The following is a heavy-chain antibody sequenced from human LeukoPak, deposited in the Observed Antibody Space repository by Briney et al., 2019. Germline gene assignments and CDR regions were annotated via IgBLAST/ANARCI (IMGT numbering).Heavy chain of an antibody. CDR3: ARDSMVRGVDFDY. V-gene: IGHV3-7*01. Sequence: PGGALRLSCAASGFTFSSYWMSWVRQAPGKGREWVANIKQEGSEKYYVDSVKGRFTISRDNAKNSLYLQMHSLRAEDTAVYSCARDSMVRGVDFDYWGQGTLVTVSS. CDR2: IKQEGSEK. D-gene: IGHD3-10*01. J-gene: IGHJ4*02. CDR1: GFTFSSYW.